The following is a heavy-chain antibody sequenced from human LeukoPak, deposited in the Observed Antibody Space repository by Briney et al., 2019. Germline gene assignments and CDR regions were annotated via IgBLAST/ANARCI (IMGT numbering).Heavy chain of an antibody. CDR2: ISYDGSNK. CDR3: AKDYYDSY. CDR1: GFTFSSYG. V-gene: IGHV3-30*18. J-gene: IGHJ4*02. Sequence: QSGGSLRLSCAASGFTFSSYGMHWVRQAPGKGLEWVAVISYDGSNKYYADSVKGRFTISRDNSKNTLYLQMNSLRAEDTAVYYCAKDYYDSYWGQGTLVTVSS. D-gene: IGHD3-22*01.